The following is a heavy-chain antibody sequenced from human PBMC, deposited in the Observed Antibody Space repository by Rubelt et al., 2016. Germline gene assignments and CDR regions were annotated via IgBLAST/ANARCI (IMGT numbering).Heavy chain of an antibody. V-gene: IGHV1-2*06. D-gene: IGHD5-24*01. J-gene: IGHJ4*02. CDR1: GYTFIAYF. CDR2: VNPNNGGT. CDR3: AAGEGYNYLADY. Sequence: QVQLVQSGAEVKKPGASVKVSCKASGYTFIAYFMHWVRQAPGQGLEWVGRVNPNNGGTNYAQKIHGRVTMTKDKSISTGFMGLSRLRSDDTAICYCAAGEGYNYLADYLGQGTLVTVSS.